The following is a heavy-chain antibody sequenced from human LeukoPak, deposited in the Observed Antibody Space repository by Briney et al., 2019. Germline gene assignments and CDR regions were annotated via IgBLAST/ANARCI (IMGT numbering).Heavy chain of an antibody. D-gene: IGHD2-15*01. Sequence: GGPLRLSCAASGLTFSSYAMIWVRQAPGEGLEWVSAISNTGGSTYYADSVKGRFTISRDKSKNTLSLQMNSLRAEDTAVYYCAQQVGYCSSGSCYFTYWGQGTLVTVSS. V-gene: IGHV3-23*01. J-gene: IGHJ1*01. CDR3: AQQVGYCSSGSCYFTY. CDR1: GLTFSSYA. CDR2: ISNTGGST.